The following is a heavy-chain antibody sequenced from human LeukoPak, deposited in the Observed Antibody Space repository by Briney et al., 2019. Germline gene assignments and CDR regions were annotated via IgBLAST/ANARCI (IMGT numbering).Heavy chain of an antibody. J-gene: IGHJ3*02. D-gene: IGHD3-10*01. Sequence: SETLSLTCAVSGGSISSSNWWSWVRRPPGKGLEWIGEIYHIGSTNYNPSLKSRVTISVDKSKNQFSLKLSSVTAADTAVYYCARRYIRGDTYGFDIWGQRTMVTVSS. V-gene: IGHV4-4*02. CDR2: IYHIGST. CDR3: ARRYIRGDTYGFDI. CDR1: GGSISSSNW.